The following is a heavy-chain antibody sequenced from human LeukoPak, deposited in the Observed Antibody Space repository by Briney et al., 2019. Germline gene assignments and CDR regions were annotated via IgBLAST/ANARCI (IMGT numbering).Heavy chain of an antibody. Sequence: GGSLRLSGEGSGFTSSNYWMGWVRQAPGKGLQWVANIKTDGSEKYYVDSVKGRFTISRDNSKNTLYLQMNSLRAEDTAVYYCARESMVRGVPFDYWGQGTLVTVSS. CDR2: IKTDGSEK. CDR1: GFTSSNYW. V-gene: IGHV3-7*03. J-gene: IGHJ4*02. D-gene: IGHD3-10*01. CDR3: ARESMVRGVPFDY.